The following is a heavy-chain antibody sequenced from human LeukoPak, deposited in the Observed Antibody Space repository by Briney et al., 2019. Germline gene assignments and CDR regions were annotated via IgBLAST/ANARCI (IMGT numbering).Heavy chain of an antibody. CDR1: GFTFSRHW. CDR3: AKDPSYDATS. J-gene: IGHJ5*02. CDR2: INEDGSEK. D-gene: IGHD4/OR15-4a*01. Sequence: VGSLRLSCVASGFTFSRHWRSWVRQAPGKGLEWVANINEDGSEKNYVDSVKGRFTISRYNAKNSLYLQMNSLRAEDTAMYYCAKDPSYDATSWGQGTLVTVSS. V-gene: IGHV3-7*01.